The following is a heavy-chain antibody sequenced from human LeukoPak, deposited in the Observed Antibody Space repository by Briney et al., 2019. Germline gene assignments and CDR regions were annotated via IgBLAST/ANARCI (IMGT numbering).Heavy chain of an antibody. Sequence: AGGSLRLSCAASGFIFSSYGMNWVRQAPGKGLEWVALTRFDGSKEYYADSVKGRFTISRDNSKNTLYLQMNSLRAGDTAVYYCARDLYGSPTCSSTSCYLSPRGRGVISWFDPWGQGTLVTVSS. D-gene: IGHD2-2*01. J-gene: IGHJ5*02. V-gene: IGHV3-30*02. CDR2: TRFDGSKE. CDR3: ARDLYGSPTCSSTSCYLSPRGRGVISWFDP. CDR1: GFIFSSYG.